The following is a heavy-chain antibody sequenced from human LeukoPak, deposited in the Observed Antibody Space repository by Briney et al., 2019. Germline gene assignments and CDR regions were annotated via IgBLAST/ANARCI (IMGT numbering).Heavy chain of an antibody. CDR3: ARDPGANYFDY. D-gene: IGHD7-27*01. J-gene: IGHJ4*02. CDR1: GGSISTYY. Sequence: PSETLSLTCTVSGGSISTYYWSWIRQPPGKGLEWIGYIYYSGSANYNPSLKSRVTISIDTSKNQFSLKLSSVTAADTAVYYCARDPGANYFDYWGQGTLVTVSS. V-gene: IGHV4-59*01. CDR2: IYYSGSA.